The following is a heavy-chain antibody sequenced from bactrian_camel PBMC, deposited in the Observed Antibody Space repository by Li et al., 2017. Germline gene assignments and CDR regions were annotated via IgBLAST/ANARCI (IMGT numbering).Heavy chain of an antibody. V-gene: IGHV3-2*01. CDR3: MTGPPPTVAAGHYNY. Sequence: HVQLVESGGGLVQDGGSMRLSCAASGFSLNTAFMRWVRQAPGLGLEWVSSISFDISTTQYADSVKGRSTISRNNAKNTVYLQVNDLRPKDTAVYYCMTGPPPTVAAGHYNYWGQGTQVTVS. CDR2: ISFDISTT. D-gene: IGHD6*01. CDR1: GFSLNTAF. J-gene: IGHJ4*01.